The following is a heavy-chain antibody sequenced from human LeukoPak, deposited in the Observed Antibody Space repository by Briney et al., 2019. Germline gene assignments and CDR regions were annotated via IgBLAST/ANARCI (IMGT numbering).Heavy chain of an antibody. D-gene: IGHD1-26*01. CDR2: ISGSGGGT. CDR3: AKDLGRYRNNYFDY. V-gene: IGHV3-23*01. Sequence: GGSLRLSCAASGFTFASYVMSWVRQAPGKGLEWVSTISGSGGGTYYADSVKGRLTISRDDSKNTLYLQMNSLRAEDTAVYYCAKDLGRYRNNYFDYWGQGTLVTVSS. J-gene: IGHJ4*02. CDR1: GFTFASYV.